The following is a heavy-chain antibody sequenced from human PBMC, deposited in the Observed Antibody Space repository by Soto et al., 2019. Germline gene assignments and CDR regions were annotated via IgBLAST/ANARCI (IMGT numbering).Heavy chain of an antibody. CDR2: IYSGGST. J-gene: IGHJ6*02. CDR3: ARERNYYYGMDV. CDR1: GVTVSSNY. Sequence: GGSLRLSCAASGVTVSSNYMSWFRQAPGKGLEWVSVIYSGGSTYYADSVKGRFTISRDNSKNTLYLQMNSLRAEDTAVYYCARERNYYYGMDVWGQGTTVTVSS. V-gene: IGHV3-53*01.